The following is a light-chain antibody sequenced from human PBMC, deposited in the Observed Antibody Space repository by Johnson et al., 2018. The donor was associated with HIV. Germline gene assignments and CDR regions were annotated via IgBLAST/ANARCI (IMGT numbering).Light chain of an antibody. CDR3: GTWDMSLNPGIYV. CDR1: SYNIGNNY. Sequence: QSVLTQPPSVSAAPGQKVTISCSGNSYNIGNNYVSWYQQLPGMGPKLLIYDNNKRPSGIPDRFSGSKSGTSATLGITGLQTGDEADYYCGTWDMSLNPGIYVFGTGTAGAVL. V-gene: IGLV1-51*01. J-gene: IGLJ1*01. CDR2: DNN.